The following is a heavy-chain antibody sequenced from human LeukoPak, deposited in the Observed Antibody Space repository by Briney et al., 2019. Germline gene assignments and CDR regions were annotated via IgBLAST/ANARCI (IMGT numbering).Heavy chain of an antibody. D-gene: IGHD1-26*01. Sequence: GGSLRLSCAASGFTFSSYNMNWVRQAPGRGLEWVSSITSGSSYIYYADSVKGRFAISRDNAKNSLYLQMNSLRAEDTAVYYCARDPYSGSYGNYYYYFMDVWGKGTTVTISS. CDR1: GFTFSSYN. V-gene: IGHV3-21*01. J-gene: IGHJ6*03. CDR2: ITSGSSYI. CDR3: ARDPYSGSYGNYYYYFMDV.